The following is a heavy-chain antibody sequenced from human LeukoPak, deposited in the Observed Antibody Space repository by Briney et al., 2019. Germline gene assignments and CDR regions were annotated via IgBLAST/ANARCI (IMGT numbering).Heavy chain of an antibody. D-gene: IGHD4-17*01. CDR1: GFTFSSYA. CDR3: AKAGRWYGDAHPIYNYYYGMDV. V-gene: IGHV3-23*01. CDR2: ISGSGGST. J-gene: IGHJ6*02. Sequence: GASLRLSCAASGFTFSSYAMSWVRQAPGKGLEWVSAISGSGGSTYYADSVKGRFTISRDNSKNTLYLQMNSLRAEDTAVYYCAKAGRWYGDAHPIYNYYYGMDVWGQGTTVTVSS.